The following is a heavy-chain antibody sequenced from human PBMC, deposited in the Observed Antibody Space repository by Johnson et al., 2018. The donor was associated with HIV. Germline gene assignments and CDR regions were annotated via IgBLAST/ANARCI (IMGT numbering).Heavy chain of an antibody. CDR3: AKEAYYVEAFDI. CDR2: IRYDGGTK. J-gene: IGHJ3*02. CDR1: GFTFSSYG. Sequence: QVTLVESGGGLVQRGGSLRLSCAASGFTFSSYGMHWVRQAPGKGLEWVAFIRYDGGTKYYADSLKGRFTISRDNSKNTLYLQMNILRAEDTAVYFCAKEAYYVEAFDIWGQGTMVTVSS. D-gene: IGHD3-16*01. V-gene: IGHV3-30*02.